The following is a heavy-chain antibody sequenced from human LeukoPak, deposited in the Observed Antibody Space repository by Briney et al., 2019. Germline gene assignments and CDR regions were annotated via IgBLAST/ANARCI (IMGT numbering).Heavy chain of an antibody. CDR2: THSGGST. CDR1: GFTVISYY. CDR3: ATKRGYSYGLDY. Sequence: GGSLRLSCAASGFTVISYYMSWVRQAPGKGLEWVSVTHSGGSTYYADSVKGRFTISRDNSKNTLYLQMNSLRADDTAVYYCATKRGYSYGLDYWGQGTLVTVSS. J-gene: IGHJ4*02. D-gene: IGHD5-18*01. V-gene: IGHV3-53*01.